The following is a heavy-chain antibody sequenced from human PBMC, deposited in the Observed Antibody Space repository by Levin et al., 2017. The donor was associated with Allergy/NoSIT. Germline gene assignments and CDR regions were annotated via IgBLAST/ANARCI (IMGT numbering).Heavy chain of an antibody. D-gene: IGHD4/OR15-4a*01. Sequence: GESLKISCAASGFTFSDFAMFWVRQAPGKGLEWISAISGSGGGTSYADSVKGRFTISRDNSKNTLFLQMTGLRAEDTAVYYCARLTTLDFWGQGTLVTVSS. V-gene: IGHV3-23*01. CDR1: GFTFSDFA. J-gene: IGHJ4*02. CDR3: ARLTTLDF. CDR2: ISGSGGGT.